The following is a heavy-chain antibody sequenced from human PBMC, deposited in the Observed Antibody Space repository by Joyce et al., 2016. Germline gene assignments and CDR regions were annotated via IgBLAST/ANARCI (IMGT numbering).Heavy chain of an antibody. D-gene: IGHD4-23*01. J-gene: IGHJ4*02. CDR1: GFTFSSYW. CDR2: IKREGSST. CDR3: ARLRRWSGPSDC. V-gene: IGHV3-74*03. Sequence: EVQLVESGGGLVQPGGSLRLSCAAAGFTFSSYWRYWVRKAPGKGLVWVSRIKREGSSTTYADSVKGRFTISRDNAKNTLYLQMNSLRAEDTAVYYCARLRRWSGPSDCWGQGTLVTVSS.